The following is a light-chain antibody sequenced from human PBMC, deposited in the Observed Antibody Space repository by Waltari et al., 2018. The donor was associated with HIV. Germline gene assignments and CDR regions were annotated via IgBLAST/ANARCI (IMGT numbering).Light chain of an antibody. CDR3: TVWDDSLTGVI. CDR1: DSNLGRNY. V-gene: IGLV1-47*01. Sequence: QSVLTQPPSASGTPGQRVSISCSGSDSNLGRNYVYLYQQVAGTAPKLLIYRDNQRPSGVSDRFSGSKSGSSASLAISGLRSEDEAAYFCTVWDDSLTGVIFGGKTKLTVL. CDR2: RDN. J-gene: IGLJ2*01.